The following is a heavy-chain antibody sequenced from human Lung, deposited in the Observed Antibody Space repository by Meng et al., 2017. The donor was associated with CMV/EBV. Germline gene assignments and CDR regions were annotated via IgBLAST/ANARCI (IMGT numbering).Heavy chain of an antibody. CDR3: AKTPRADWSVDY. J-gene: IGHJ4*02. Sequence: QVQLLQSGAEVKKPGASVKVSCKASGYTFTSYTMYWVRQAPGQRLEWMGWINAGNGNTKYSQKFQGRVTITRDTSARTAYMEVSSLRSEDTAVYYCAKTPRADWSVDYWGQGTLVTVSS. V-gene: IGHV1-3*01. CDR2: INAGNGNT. CDR1: GYTFTSYT. D-gene: IGHD3-9*01.